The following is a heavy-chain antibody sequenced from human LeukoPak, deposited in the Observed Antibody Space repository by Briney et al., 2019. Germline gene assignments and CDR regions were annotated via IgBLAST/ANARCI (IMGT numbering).Heavy chain of an antibody. D-gene: IGHD3-9*01. V-gene: IGHV3-64*01. J-gene: IGHJ5*02. CDR3: ARRYFDSFGFDP. CDR2: ISSNGGST. CDR1: GFTFSSYA. Sequence: GGSLRLSCAASGFTFSSYAMHWVRQAPGKGLEYVSAISSNGGSTYYANSVKGRFTISRDNSKNTLYLQMNSLRAEDTAVYYCARRYFDSFGFDPWGQGTLVTVSS.